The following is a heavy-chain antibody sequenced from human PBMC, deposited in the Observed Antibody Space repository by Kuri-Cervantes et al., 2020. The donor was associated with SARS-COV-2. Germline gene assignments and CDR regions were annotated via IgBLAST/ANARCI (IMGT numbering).Heavy chain of an antibody. CDR2: IKQDGSEK. CDR3: VRGWMAGPFDL. Sequence: GGSLRLSCAASGFTFSSYWMSWVRQAPGKGLEWVANIKQDGSEKYYVDSVEGRFTVSRDNARKSLYLQMNSLRAEDTALYYCVRGWMAGPFDLWGQGTLVTVSS. J-gene: IGHJ4*02. CDR1: GFTFSSYW. V-gene: IGHV3-7*03. D-gene: IGHD5-24*01.